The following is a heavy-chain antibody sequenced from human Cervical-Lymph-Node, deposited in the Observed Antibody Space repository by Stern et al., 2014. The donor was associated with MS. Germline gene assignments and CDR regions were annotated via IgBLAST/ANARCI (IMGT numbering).Heavy chain of an antibody. CDR2: IHRTGNT. CDR3: ARGRVLGDTSGYYTGYFDY. J-gene: IGHJ4*02. CDR1: GGSVSSGSYY. Sequence: QVQLQESGPGLVKPSETLSLTCNVSGGSVSSGSYYWTWIRQPPRKGLEWVGYIHRTGNTKYNSSLTSRVSMSIDTSKNHFSLRVTSVTAADTAVYYCARGRVLGDTSGYYTGYFDYWGQGTLVTVSS. V-gene: IGHV4-61*03. D-gene: IGHD3-22*01.